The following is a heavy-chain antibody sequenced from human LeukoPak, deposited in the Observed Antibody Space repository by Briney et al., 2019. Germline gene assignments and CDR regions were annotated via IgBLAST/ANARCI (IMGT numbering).Heavy chain of an antibody. Sequence: GGSLRLSXAASGFTFSSYEMNWVRQAPGKGLEWVSYISSSGSTIYYADSVKGRFTISRDNAKNSLYLQMNSLRAEDTAVYYCARSAGTVTTGFDYWGQGTLVTVSS. CDR2: ISSSGSTI. V-gene: IGHV3-48*03. CDR1: GFTFSSYE. CDR3: ARSAGTVTTGFDY. D-gene: IGHD4-17*01. J-gene: IGHJ4*02.